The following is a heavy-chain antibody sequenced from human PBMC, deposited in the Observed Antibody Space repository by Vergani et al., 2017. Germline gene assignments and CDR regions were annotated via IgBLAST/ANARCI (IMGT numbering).Heavy chain of an antibody. CDR2: ISYDGSNK. CDR3: ARATSDEAGHFDY. D-gene: IGHD1-26*01. CDR1: GFTFSSYA. V-gene: IGHV3-30-3*01. J-gene: IGHJ4*02. Sequence: VQLLESGGGLVQPGGSLRLSCAASGFTFSSYAMSWVRQAPGKGLEWVAVISYDGSNKYYADSVKGRFTISRDNSKNTLYLQMNSLRAEDTAVYYCARATSDEAGHFDYWGQGTLVTVSS.